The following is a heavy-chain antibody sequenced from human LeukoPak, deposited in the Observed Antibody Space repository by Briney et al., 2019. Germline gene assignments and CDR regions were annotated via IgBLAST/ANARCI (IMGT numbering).Heavy chain of an antibody. Sequence: GGSLRLSCAASGFTFSSYSMKWVRQAAGRGLEWVSSISSSSRYIYYAGSVKGRFTISRDNDKNSLYMQMNSLRAEDTAVYYCARGRKGIVVVPAANWFDPWGQGTLVTVSS. J-gene: IGHJ5*02. V-gene: IGHV3-21*01. CDR2: ISSSSRYI. CDR3: ARGRKGIVVVPAANWFDP. CDR1: GFTFSSYS. D-gene: IGHD2-2*01.